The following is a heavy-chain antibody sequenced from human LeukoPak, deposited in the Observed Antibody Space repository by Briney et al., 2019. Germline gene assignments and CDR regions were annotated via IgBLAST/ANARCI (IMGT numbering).Heavy chain of an antibody. Sequence: GGSLRLSCGASEFSFRTSWLNWVRQAPGKGLEWVASINPDGSDKYSVDSVKGRFTISRDNAKNSLYLQMNSLRAEDTAVYYCARDCGGYFDYWGQGTLVTVSS. J-gene: IGHJ4*02. CDR1: EFSFRTSW. CDR2: INPDGSDK. V-gene: IGHV3-7*01. D-gene: IGHD2-21*01. CDR3: ARDCGGYFDY.